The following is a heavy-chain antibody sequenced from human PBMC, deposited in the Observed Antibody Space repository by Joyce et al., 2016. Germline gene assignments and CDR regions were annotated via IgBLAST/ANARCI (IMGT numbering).Heavy chain of an antibody. CDR2: IYPGDSDT. CDR3: ARRGGYDVLTGIMSAFDM. D-gene: IGHD3-9*01. Sequence: EVRLVQSGAEAKKHGESLRISCQGSGYSFTSHWVGWVRQMPGKGLEWMGSIYPGDSDTIYSPSFQGQVTISADKSISTAYLQWSSLKAPDTAMYYCARRGGYDVLTGIMSAFDMWGQGTMVTVSS. V-gene: IGHV5-51*01. J-gene: IGHJ3*02. CDR1: GYSFTSHW.